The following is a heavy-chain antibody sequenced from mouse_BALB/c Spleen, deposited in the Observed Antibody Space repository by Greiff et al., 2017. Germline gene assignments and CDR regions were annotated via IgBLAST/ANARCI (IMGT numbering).Heavy chain of an antibody. CDR3: AREGTGTGNWYFDV. D-gene: IGHD4-1*01. Sequence: VQVVESGPGLVAPSQSLSITCTVSGFSLTSYGVHWVRQPPGKGLEWLGVIWAGGSTNYNSALMSRLSISKDNSKSQVFLKMNSLQTDDTAMYYCAREGTGTGNWYFDVWGAGTTVTVSS. CDR2: IWAGGST. J-gene: IGHJ1*01. V-gene: IGHV2-9*02. CDR1: GFSLTSYG.